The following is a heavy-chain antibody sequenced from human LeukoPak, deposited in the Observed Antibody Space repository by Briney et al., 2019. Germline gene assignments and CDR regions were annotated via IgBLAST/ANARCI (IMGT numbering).Heavy chain of an antibody. Sequence: GGSLRLSCAASGFTFSSYSMNWVRQAPGKGLEWVSSISSSSSYIYYADSEKGRFTISRDNDKHSLYLQMNSLRDENTAVYYSARDRRLGYIVYEDFDYWGQGTLVTVSS. CDR2: ISSSSSYI. V-gene: IGHV3-21*01. J-gene: IGHJ4*02. D-gene: IGHD5/OR15-5a*01. CDR1: GFTFSSYS. CDR3: ARDRRLGYIVYEDFDY.